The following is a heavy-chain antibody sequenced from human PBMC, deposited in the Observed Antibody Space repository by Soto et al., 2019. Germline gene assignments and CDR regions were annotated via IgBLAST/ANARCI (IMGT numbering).Heavy chain of an antibody. D-gene: IGHD3-3*01. CDR3: ARGNYTEYYYYYGMDV. Sequence: PSETLSLTCAVYGGSFSGYYWSWIRQPPGKGLEWIGEINHSGSTNYNPSLKSRVTISVDTSKNQFSLKLSSVTAADTAVYYCARGNYTEYYYYYGMDVWGQGTTVTVSS. CDR1: GGSFSGYY. CDR2: INHSGST. V-gene: IGHV4-34*01. J-gene: IGHJ6*02.